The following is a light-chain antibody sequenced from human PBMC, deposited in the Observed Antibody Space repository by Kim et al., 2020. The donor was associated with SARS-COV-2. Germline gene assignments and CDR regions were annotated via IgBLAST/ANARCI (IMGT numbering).Light chain of an antibody. CDR2: DAS. Sequence: VGDRVPITCRARRAISTALAWYQQKAGRAPNLLIFDASKLESGVPSRFSGSGSGTDFTLTISSLQPEDFATYCCQQFNNSPFTFGQGTRLEIK. CDR3: QQFNNSPFT. CDR1: RAISTA. J-gene: IGKJ5*01. V-gene: IGKV1D-13*01.